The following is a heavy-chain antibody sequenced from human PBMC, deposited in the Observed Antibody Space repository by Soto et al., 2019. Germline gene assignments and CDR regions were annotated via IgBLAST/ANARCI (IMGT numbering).Heavy chain of an antibody. CDR3: SGDPSGYDEGDWYHGVDV. V-gene: IGHV3-53*01. CDR1: WFSVSSNY. D-gene: IGHD5-12*01. CDR2: IYINGST. Sequence: VGSLRLSCAASWFSVSSNYMSWVRQAPGEGLEWVAIIYINGSTDYADSVQGRFSVSRDIYKNTLFLQMNNLRAEDTAVYFCSGDPSGYDEGDWYHGVDVWGQGTTVTVSS. J-gene: IGHJ6*02.